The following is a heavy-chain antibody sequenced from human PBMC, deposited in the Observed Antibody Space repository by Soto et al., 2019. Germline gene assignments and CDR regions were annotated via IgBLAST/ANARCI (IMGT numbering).Heavy chain of an antibody. CDR1: GFTFDDFT. Sequence: GSLRLSCAASGFTFDDFTMHWVRHPPGKGLEWISRVSWDGGTTSYADSVKGRFTISRDNSKNSLYLQVKSLRTEDTAFYYCAKENGGTYAFDYWGQGTLVTVSS. V-gene: IGHV3-43*01. J-gene: IGHJ4*02. CDR2: VSWDGGTT. CDR3: AKENGGTYAFDY. D-gene: IGHD2-8*01.